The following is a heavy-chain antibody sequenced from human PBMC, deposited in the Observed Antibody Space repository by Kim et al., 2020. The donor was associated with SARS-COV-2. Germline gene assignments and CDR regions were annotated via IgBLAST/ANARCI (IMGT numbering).Heavy chain of an antibody. V-gene: IGHV1-2*02. J-gene: IGHJ3*02. Sequence: TNHAPKFQGRVTMHRAASITTAYMELTRLRSDDTAVYYCARETAYDAFDIWGQGTMVTVSS. CDR3: ARETAYDAFDI. CDR2: T. D-gene: IGHD5-18*01.